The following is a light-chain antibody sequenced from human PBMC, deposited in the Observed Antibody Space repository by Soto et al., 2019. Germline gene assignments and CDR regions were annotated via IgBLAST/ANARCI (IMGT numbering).Light chain of an antibody. V-gene: IGKV3-11*01. CDR1: QSLDSS. J-gene: IGKJ5*01. Sequence: ESVLAQSAATLSLSPGERANLSCRATQSLDSSLAWFQQKPGQPPRLLIYDVSYRASGIPARFSGSGSGTEFTLTIISLQSEDFAVYYCQQYNSWPPITFGQGTRLETK. CDR2: DVS. CDR3: QQYNSWPPIT.